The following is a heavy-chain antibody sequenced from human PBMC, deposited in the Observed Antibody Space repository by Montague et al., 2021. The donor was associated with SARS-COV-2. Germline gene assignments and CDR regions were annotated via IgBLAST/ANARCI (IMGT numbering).Heavy chain of an antibody. CDR2: IYYSGST. V-gene: IGHV4-59*01. J-gene: IGHJ3*02. CDR1: GGSISSYY. Sequence: SETRSLTCTVSGGSISSYYWSWIRQPPGKGLEWIGYIYYSGSTNYNPSLKSRVTKSVDTSKNQFSLKLSSVTAADTAVYYCARTPGQIAGDAFDIWGQGTMVTVSS. D-gene: IGHD2-21*01. CDR3: ARTPGQIAGDAFDI.